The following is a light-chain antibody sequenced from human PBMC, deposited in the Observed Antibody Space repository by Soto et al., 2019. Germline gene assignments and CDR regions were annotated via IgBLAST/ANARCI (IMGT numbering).Light chain of an antibody. Sequence: CATKLTQSPAQRVTLSCSTSRSVGTSIAWYQQKPGQAPTILIYGASFTASGVAARCCGSASGTAFTITISSSLQAEFSANYYRQYSYRTPLTFGQGTKVDIK. CDR2: GAS. CDR1: RSVGTS. CDR3: RQYSYRTPLT. J-gene: IGKJ1*01. V-gene: IGKV3-15*01.